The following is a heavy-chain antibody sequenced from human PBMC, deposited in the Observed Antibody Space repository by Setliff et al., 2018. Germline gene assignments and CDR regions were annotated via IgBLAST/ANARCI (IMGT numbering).Heavy chain of an antibody. CDR2: IYDSGSS. Sequence: KPSETLSLTCTVSGGSVSNSGFFWGWLRQAPGKGLEWIGNIYDSGSSNHNASLKSRLIITRDTSKNQISLKLTSVTAADTAVYYCGRGFSRIEGWGNWFDPWGQGILVTVSS. D-gene: IGHD2-15*01. CDR3: GRGFSRIEGWGNWFDP. V-gene: IGHV4-39*01. J-gene: IGHJ5*02. CDR1: GGSVSNSGFF.